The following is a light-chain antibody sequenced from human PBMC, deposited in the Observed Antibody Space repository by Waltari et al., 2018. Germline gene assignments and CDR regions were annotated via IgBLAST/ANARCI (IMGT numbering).Light chain of an antibody. J-gene: IGLJ7*01. CDR2: ENT. Sequence: QSVLTQPPSVSAAPGQRVTISCSGGSSTIGNNYVSWHRHFPGTPPKLLLYENTERPSGIPGRFSGSKSGTSATLDITGLQAGDEADYYCGTWDSSLSGAVFGGGTHLTVL. CDR1: SSTIGNNY. V-gene: IGLV1-51*02. CDR3: GTWDSSLSGAV.